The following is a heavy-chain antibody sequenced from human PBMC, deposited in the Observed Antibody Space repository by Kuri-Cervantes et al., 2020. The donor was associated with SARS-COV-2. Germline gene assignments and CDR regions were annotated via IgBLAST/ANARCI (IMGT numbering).Heavy chain of an antibody. J-gene: IGHJ4*02. V-gene: IGHV1-24*01. D-gene: IGHD3-3*01. CDR1: GYTFTGYY. CDR3: TAHLVETYYDFWSGPPFDY. CDR2: FDPEDGET. Sequence: ASVKVSCKASGYTFTGYYMHWVRQAPGKGLEWMGGFDPEDGETIYAQKFQGRVTMAEDTSTDTAYMELSSLRSDDTAVYYCTAHLVETYYDFWSGPPFDYWGQGTLVTVSS.